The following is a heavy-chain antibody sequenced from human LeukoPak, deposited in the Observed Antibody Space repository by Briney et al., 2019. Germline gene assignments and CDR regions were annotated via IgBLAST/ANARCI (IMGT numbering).Heavy chain of an antibody. CDR2: ISAYNGNT. V-gene: IGHV1-18*04. CDR3: ARSPLGYCSSTSCEDPWFDY. CDR1: GYTFTSYG. Sequence: VALVKVSCEASGYTFTSYGISWVRQAPGQGLEWMGWISAYNGNTNYAQKLRGRVTMTTDTSTSTAYMELRSLRSDDTAVYYCARSPLGYCSSTSCEDPWFDYWGQGTLVTVSS. D-gene: IGHD2-2*01. J-gene: IGHJ4*02.